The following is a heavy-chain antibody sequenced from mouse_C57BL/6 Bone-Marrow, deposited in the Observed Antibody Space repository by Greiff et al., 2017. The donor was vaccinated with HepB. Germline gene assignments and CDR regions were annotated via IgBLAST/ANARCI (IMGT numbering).Heavy chain of an antibody. V-gene: IGHV1-26*01. D-gene: IGHD1-1*01. CDR2: INPNNGGT. CDR3: DRVADY. CDR1: GYTFTDYY. Sequence: EVQLQQSGPELVKPGASVKISCKASGYTFTDYYMNWVKQSHGKSLEWIGDINPNNGGTSYNQKFKGKATLTVDKSSSTAYMELRSLTSEDSAVYYCDRVADYWGQGTTLTVSS. J-gene: IGHJ2*01.